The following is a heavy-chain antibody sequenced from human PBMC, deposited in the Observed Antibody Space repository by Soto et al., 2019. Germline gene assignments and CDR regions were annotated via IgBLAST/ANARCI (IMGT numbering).Heavy chain of an antibody. J-gene: IGHJ6*02. D-gene: IGHD3-10*01. CDR1: NGSISNYY. Sequence: QVQLQESGPGLVKPSETLSLSCTVSNGSISNYYGSWIRQPPGKGMEWIGYVHHSWGSFYNPSLQSRVAIELATSKSQFSLKLTSVTATDPAVYYCARQGFGALHGLVDVWGQGITVTVSS. V-gene: IGHV4-59*08. CDR2: VHHSWGS. CDR3: ARQGFGALHGLVDV.